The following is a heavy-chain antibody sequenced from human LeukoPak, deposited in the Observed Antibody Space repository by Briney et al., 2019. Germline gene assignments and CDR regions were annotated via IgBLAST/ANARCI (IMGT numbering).Heavy chain of an antibody. J-gene: IGHJ3*02. D-gene: IGHD3-22*01. Sequence: ASXKVSCKASGYTFTGYYMHWVRQAPGQGLEWMGRINPNSGGTNYAQKFQGRVTMTRDTSISTAYMELSRLRSDDTAVYYCARVYDSSGYYYDRYAFDIWGQGTMVTVSS. CDR2: INPNSGGT. CDR1: GYTFTGYY. V-gene: IGHV1-2*06. CDR3: ARVYDSSGYYYDRYAFDI.